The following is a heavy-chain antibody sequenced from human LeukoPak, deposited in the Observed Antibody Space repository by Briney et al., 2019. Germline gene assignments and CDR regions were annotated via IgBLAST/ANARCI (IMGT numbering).Heavy chain of an antibody. D-gene: IGHD1-26*01. J-gene: IGHJ4*02. CDR2: IKRDGSEK. Sequence: GGSLRLSCAASGFSFNTYWMTWVRQAPGKGLEWVANIKRDGSEKYYVGSVKGRFTISRDNAKNSLYLQMNSLRAEDTAVYYCASCGNYYGFLYYFEYWGQGTLVTVSS. CDR1: GFSFNTYW. V-gene: IGHV3-7*01. CDR3: ASCGNYYGFLYYFEY.